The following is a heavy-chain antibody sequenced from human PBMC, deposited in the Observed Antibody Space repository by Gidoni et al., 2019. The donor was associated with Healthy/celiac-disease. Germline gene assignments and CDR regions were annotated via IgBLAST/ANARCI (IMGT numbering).Heavy chain of an antibody. Sequence: QVQLAQSGAEAKTPGASVKAICKASGYTFTSYDINWVRQPTGQGLEWMGWLHPNSGNTGYAQKFQGRVTMTRNTSISTAYMELSSLRSEDTAVYYCARGRGYGSGSYSYWGQGTLVTVSS. V-gene: IGHV1-8*01. CDR3: ARGRGYGSGSYSY. CDR2: LHPNSGNT. CDR1: GYTFTSYD. J-gene: IGHJ4*02. D-gene: IGHD3-10*01.